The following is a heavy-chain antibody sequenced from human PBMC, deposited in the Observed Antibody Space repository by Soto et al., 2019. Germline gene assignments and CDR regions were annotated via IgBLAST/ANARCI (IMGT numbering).Heavy chain of an antibody. Sequence: PGGSLRLSCAAPGFTFSNYAMIWFRQAPGKGLERVPAISGSAINTYYADSVRGRFTIPRDNSKNTLYLQMNNLRAEDTAVYSCAKGQGYYYDASDYTFDYWGRGTRGTVAS. J-gene: IGHJ4*02. CDR3: AKGQGYYYDASDYTFDY. CDR1: GFTFSNYA. V-gene: IGHV3-23*01. D-gene: IGHD3-22*01. CDR2: ISGSAINT.